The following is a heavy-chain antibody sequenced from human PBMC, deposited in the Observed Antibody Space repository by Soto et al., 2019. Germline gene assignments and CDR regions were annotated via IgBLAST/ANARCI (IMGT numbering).Heavy chain of an antibody. CDR1: GFIFSDYY. CDR3: ARDHGGGGLTLEY. D-gene: IGHD3-16*01. V-gene: IGHV3-11*01. J-gene: IGHJ4*02. Sequence: QVHLEESGGGLVKPGGSLRLSCTASGFIFSDYYMSWIRQAPGKGLEWVSDISNSGRITHYADSGEGRFTISRDNAKDALYLQMNSLRPEDSAIYYCARDHGGGGLTLEYWGQGTLVTVSS. CDR2: ISNSGRIT.